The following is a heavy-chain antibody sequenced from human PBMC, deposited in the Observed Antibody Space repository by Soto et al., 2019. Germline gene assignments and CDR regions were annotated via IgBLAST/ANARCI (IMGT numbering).Heavy chain of an antibody. CDR2: ISYDGRNK. V-gene: IGHV3-30*18. Sequence: QVQLVESGGGVVQPGRSLRLSCAASGFTFSSYGMHWVRQAPGKGLEWVAVISYDGRNKYYADSVKGRFTISRDNSRNTLYLQMNSLRAEDTAVYYCAKDYSNRIRYFDLWGRGTLVTVSS. CDR1: GFTFSSYG. D-gene: IGHD6-13*01. CDR3: AKDYSNRIRYFDL. J-gene: IGHJ2*01.